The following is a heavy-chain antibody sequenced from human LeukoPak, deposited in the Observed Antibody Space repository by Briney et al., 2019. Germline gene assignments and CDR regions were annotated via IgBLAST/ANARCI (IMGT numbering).Heavy chain of an antibody. CDR1: GGSISSGGYY. D-gene: IGHD1-26*01. J-gene: IGHJ6*02. Sequence: SETLSLTCTVSGGSISSGGYYWSWIRQHPGTGLEWIGYIYYSGSTYYNPSLKSRVTISVDTSKNQFSLKLSSVTAADTAVYYCAAAEQTIYYYGMDVWGQGTTVTVSS. V-gene: IGHV4-31*03. CDR2: IYYSGST. CDR3: AAAEQTIYYYGMDV.